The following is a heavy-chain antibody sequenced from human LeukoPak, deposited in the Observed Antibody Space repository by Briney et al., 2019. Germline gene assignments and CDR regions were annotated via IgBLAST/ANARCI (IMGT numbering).Heavy chain of an antibody. J-gene: IGHJ4*02. D-gene: IGHD3-22*01. CDR3: ARFVYDSSAVVSLFDY. Sequence: PGGSLRLSCAASEFTFPMYWMTWVRQAAGKGLEWEADIKQDGSEKYYVDSVKGRFTISRQNAKNSLYLQMNSLRAEDTAVYYCARFVYDSSAVVSLFDYWGQGTLVTVSS. CDR1: EFTFPMYW. V-gene: IGHV3-7*01. CDR2: IKQDGSEK.